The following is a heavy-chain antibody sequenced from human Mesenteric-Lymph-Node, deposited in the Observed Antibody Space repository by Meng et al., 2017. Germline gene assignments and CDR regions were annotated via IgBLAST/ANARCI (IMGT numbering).Heavy chain of an antibody. CDR2: VYHRGDT. D-gene: IGHD4-17*01. J-gene: IGHJ4*02. CDR3: ARGPTTYFDY. Sequence: QVQLQESGPGLVKPSGTLSLTCTVSGDSISSDIWWSWVRQPPGKGLEWIGEVYHRGDTNYNPSLKSRVTISVDTSKNQFSLKLSSVTAADTAVYYCARGPTTYFDYWGQGTLVTVSS. CDR1: GDSISSDIW. V-gene: IGHV4-4*02.